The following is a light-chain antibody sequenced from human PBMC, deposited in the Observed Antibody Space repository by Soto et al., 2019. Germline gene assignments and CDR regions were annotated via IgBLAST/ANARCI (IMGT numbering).Light chain of an antibody. CDR1: QSISSSF. CDR2: GAS. CDR3: QQYGDSPRT. Sequence: EIVLTQSPATLSLSPGERATLSCRASQSISSSFLAWYQQKPGQAPRLLIYGASSRATGIPDRFSGTGSETDFTLTIARLEPEDFAVYYCQQYGDSPRTFGQGTRLEIK. J-gene: IGKJ5*01. V-gene: IGKV3-20*01.